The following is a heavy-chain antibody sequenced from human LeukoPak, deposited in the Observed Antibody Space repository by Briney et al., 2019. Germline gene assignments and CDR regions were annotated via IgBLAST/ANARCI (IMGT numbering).Heavy chain of an antibody. V-gene: IGHV3-66*01. J-gene: IGHJ5*02. CDR1: GLTVSNNS. CDR2: ICSSGGS. D-gene: IGHD6-25*01. CDR3: ARDPGAAVYNLWP. Sequence: GGSLRLSCAASGLTVSNNSMIWVRQAPGKGLECVSVICSSGGSSYADSVKGRFTISCDNSQNMLYHQMNSLRVEDTAVYYCARDPGAAVYNLWPWGQGTLVTVSS.